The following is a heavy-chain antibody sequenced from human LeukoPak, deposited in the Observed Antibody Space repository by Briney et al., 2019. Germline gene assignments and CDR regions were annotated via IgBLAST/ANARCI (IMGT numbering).Heavy chain of an antibody. CDR1: GFTVSSNY. Sequence: GGSLRLSCAASGFTVSSNYMTWVRQAPGKGLEWVSLIYSDGSTYYADSVKGRFTISRDNSKNTLYLQMNSLRAEDTAVYYCAKDKSDYVWGSYRQINWFDPWGQGTLVTVSS. CDR2: IYSDGST. V-gene: IGHV3-53*01. D-gene: IGHD3-16*02. J-gene: IGHJ5*02. CDR3: AKDKSDYVWGSYRQINWFDP.